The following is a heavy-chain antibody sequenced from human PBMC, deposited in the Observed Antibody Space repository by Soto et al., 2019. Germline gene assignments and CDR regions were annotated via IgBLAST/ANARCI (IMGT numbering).Heavy chain of an antibody. CDR3: ARDLGKWSSRADDAFDI. CDR2: ISAYNGNT. Sequence: QVQLVQSGAEVKKPGASVKVSCKASGYTFTSYGISWVRQAPGQGLEWMGWISAYNGNTNYAQKLQGRVTMTTDTSTSTASMELRSLRSDDTAIYYCARDLGKWSSRADDAFDIWGQGTMVTVSS. CDR1: GYTFTSYG. D-gene: IGHD7-27*01. J-gene: IGHJ3*02. V-gene: IGHV1-18*01.